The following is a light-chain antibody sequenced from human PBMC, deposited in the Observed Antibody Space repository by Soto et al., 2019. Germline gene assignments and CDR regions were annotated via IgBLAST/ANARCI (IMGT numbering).Light chain of an antibody. Sequence: IVLTQSPATLSLSPGERATLSCRASQSVSSNLAWYQQKPGQAPRLLIYHASARATGIPARFSGSGSGTEFTLTISSLQSEDFAVYYCQQYNNWPPFTFGQGTRLEIK. J-gene: IGKJ5*01. CDR2: HAS. V-gene: IGKV3D-15*01. CDR1: QSVSSN. CDR3: QQYNNWPPFT.